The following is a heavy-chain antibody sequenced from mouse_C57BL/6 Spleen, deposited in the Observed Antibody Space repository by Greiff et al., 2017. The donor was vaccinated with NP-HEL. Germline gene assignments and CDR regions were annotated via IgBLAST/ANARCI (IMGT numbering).Heavy chain of an antibody. CDR3: ARSDGYYVDAMDY. Sequence: LVESGPELVKPGASVKISCKASGYTFTDYYINWVKQRPGQGLEWIGWIYPGGGNTKYNEKFKGNATLTVDTSTSTAYMQLSSLTSEDSAVYYCARSDGYYVDAMDYWGQGTSVTVSS. CDR2: IYPGGGNT. V-gene: IGHV1-84*01. J-gene: IGHJ4*01. D-gene: IGHD2-3*01. CDR1: GYTFTDYY.